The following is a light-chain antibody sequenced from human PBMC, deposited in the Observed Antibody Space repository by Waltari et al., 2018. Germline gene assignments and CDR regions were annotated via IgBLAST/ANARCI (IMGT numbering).Light chain of an antibody. V-gene: IGKV3-20*01. CDR3: QQYATSPIT. Sequence: EMVLTQSQGTVSLSPGERATLSCRDSQSVPKNYLGWFQQKPGQAPRLLIYDVSNRAAGIPDRFSGSGSGTDFTLTLSRLEPEDFAVYYCQQYATSPITFGQGTRLEIK. CDR1: QSVPKNY. J-gene: IGKJ5*01. CDR2: DVS.